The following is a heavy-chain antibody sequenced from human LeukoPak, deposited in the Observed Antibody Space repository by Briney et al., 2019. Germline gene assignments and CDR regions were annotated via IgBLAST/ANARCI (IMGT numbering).Heavy chain of an antibody. CDR2: ISAYNGNT. Sequence: ASVKVSSKASGYTLTSYGISWVRQAPGQGLEWMGWISAYNGNTNYAQKLQGRVTMTTDTSTSTAYMELRSLRSDDTAVYYCAREQGCSSTSCYALTYMDVWGRGTAVTVSS. CDR1: GYTLTSYG. CDR3: AREQGCSSTSCYALTYMDV. D-gene: IGHD2-2*01. V-gene: IGHV1-18*01. J-gene: IGHJ6*03.